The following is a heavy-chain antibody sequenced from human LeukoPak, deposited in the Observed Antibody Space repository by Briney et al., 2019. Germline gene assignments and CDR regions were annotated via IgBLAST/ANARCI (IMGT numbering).Heavy chain of an antibody. CDR1: GGSISSSNW. V-gene: IGHV4-4*02. D-gene: IGHD3-9*01. CDR2: IYHSGST. Sequence: SGTLSLTCAVSGGSISSSNWWSWVRQPPGKGLEWIGEIYHSGSTNYNPSLKSRVTISVDNSKNQFSLKLSSVTAADTAVYYCARHGTGYDILTGYDFLGCFDYWGQGTLVTVSS. J-gene: IGHJ4*02. CDR3: ARHGTGYDILTGYDFLGCFDY.